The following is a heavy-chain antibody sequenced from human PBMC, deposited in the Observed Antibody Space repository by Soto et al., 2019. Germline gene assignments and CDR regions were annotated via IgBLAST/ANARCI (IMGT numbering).Heavy chain of an antibody. Sequence: ASVKVSCKASGFTFTSSAVQWVRQARGQRLEWIGWIVVGSGNTNYAQKFQERVTITRDMSTSTAYMELSSLRSEDTAVYYCAAAVSYYYDSSGYDAFDIWGQGTMVTVSS. D-gene: IGHD3-22*01. J-gene: IGHJ3*02. V-gene: IGHV1-58*01. CDR2: IVVGSGNT. CDR1: GFTFTSSA. CDR3: AAAVSYYYDSSGYDAFDI.